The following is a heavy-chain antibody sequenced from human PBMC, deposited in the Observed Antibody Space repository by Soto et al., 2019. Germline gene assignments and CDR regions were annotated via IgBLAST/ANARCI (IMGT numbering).Heavy chain of an antibody. V-gene: IGHV3-74*01. J-gene: IGHJ4*02. CDR3: LRGASGYGNFDY. CDR1: GFTLIDHW. CDR2: IYTTT. Sequence: GGSLRLSCGASGFTLIDHWMRWVRQRPGKGLVWVSRIYTTTNYADSVKGRFIISRDNAKNTLYLQMNGLRDEDTAVYYCLRGASGYGNFDYWGRGILVTVSS. D-gene: IGHD5-12*01.